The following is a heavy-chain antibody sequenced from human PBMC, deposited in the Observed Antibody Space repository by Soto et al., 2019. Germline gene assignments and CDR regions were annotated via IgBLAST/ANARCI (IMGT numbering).Heavy chain of an antibody. Sequence: QVQLVQSGAEVKKPGSSVKVSCKAPGGSFSTYAISWLRQAPGQGLEWMGGIIPIFGTPNYAQRFQGRVTITADESTTTSYMELSRLKSEDTAVYYCARDRDDYGSGNYYNRIDFWGQGTLVTVSS. D-gene: IGHD3-10*01. V-gene: IGHV1-69*01. CDR3: ARDRDDYGSGNYYNRIDF. J-gene: IGHJ4*02. CDR2: IIPIFGTP. CDR1: GGSFSTYA.